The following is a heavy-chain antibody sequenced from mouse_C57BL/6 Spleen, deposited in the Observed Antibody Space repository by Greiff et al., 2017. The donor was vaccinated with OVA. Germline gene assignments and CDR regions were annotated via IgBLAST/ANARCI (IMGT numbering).Heavy chain of an antibody. J-gene: IGHJ2*01. D-gene: IGHD1-1*01. Sequence: EVQGVESGEGLVKPRGSLKLSCAASGFTFSSYAMSWVRQTPEKRLEWVAYISSGGDYIYYADTVKGRFTISRDNARNTLYLQMSSLKSEDTAMYYCTRVGGYYGSSTSYFDYWGQGTTLTVSS. CDR2: ISSGGDYI. V-gene: IGHV5-9-1*02. CDR1: GFTFSSYA. CDR3: TRVGGYYGSSTSYFDY.